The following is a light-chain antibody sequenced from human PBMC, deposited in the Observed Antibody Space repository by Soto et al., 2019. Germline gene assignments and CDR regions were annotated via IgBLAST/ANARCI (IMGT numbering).Light chain of an antibody. CDR3: QQLRT. J-gene: IGKJ1*01. V-gene: IGKV3-20*01. Sequence: EIVLTQSPGTLSLCPGERATLSCRASQSVSSSYSAWYQQKPGQAPRLLIYGASSRATGIPDRFSGSGSGTDFTLTISRLEPEDFAVYYCQQLRTFGQGTKVDIK. CDR1: QSVSSSY. CDR2: GAS.